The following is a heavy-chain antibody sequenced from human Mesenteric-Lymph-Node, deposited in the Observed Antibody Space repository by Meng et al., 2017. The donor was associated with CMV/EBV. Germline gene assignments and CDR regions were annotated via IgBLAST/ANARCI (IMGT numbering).Heavy chain of an antibody. CDR1: SSKC. V-gene: IGHV3-53*01. Sequence: SSKCMSWVRQAPGKGLEWVSVLYSGGSTYYTDSVKGRFTISRDSSKNTLWLQMNSLRAEDTAVYYCAKDKPRGQPGYSSGWPEYFQHWGQGTLVTVSS. CDR2: LYSGGST. CDR3: AKDKPRGQPGYSSGWPEYFQH. D-gene: IGHD6-19*01. J-gene: IGHJ1*01.